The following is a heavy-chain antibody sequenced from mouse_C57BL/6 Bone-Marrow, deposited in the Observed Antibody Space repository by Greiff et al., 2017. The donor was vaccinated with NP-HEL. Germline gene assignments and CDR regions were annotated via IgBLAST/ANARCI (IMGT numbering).Heavy chain of an antibody. CDR2: ISDGGSYT. CDR1: GFTFSSYA. J-gene: IGHJ3*01. V-gene: IGHV5-4*01. Sequence: EVQLVESGGGLVKPGGSLKLSCAASGFTFSSYAMSWVRPTPETRLEWVATISDGGSYTYYPDNVKGRFTISRDNAKNNLYLQMSQLKSEDTAMYYCARDEVSWFAYWGQGTLVTVSA. CDR3: ARDEVSWFAY.